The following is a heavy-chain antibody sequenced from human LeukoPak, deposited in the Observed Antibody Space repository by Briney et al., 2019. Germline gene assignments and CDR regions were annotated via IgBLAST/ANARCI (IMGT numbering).Heavy chain of an antibody. CDR3: ARNYGDYYYYYMDV. J-gene: IGHJ6*03. Sequence: SVKVSCKASGGTFSSYAISWVRQAPGQGLEWMGGIIPIFGTANYAQKFQGRVTITADKSTSTAYMELSSLRSEDTAVYYCARNYGDYYYYYMDVWGKGTTVTVSS. V-gene: IGHV1-69*06. D-gene: IGHD4-17*01. CDR2: IIPIFGTA. CDR1: GGTFSSYA.